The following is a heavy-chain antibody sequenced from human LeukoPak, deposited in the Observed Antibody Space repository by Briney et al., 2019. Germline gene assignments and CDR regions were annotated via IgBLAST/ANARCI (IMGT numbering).Heavy chain of an antibody. D-gene: IGHD4-17*01. CDR1: GYSISSGYY. CDR3: ARDLYGDLDY. J-gene: IGHJ4*02. V-gene: IGHV4-38-2*02. Sequence: SETLSLTCTVSGYSISSGYYWGWIRQPPGKGLEWIGSIYHSGSTYYNPSLKSRVAISVDTSKNQFSLKLSSVTAADTAVYSCARDLYGDLDYWGQGTLVTVSS. CDR2: IYHSGST.